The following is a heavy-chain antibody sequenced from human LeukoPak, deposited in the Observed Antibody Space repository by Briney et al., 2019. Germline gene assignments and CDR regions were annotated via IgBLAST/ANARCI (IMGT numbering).Heavy chain of an antibody. D-gene: IGHD1-26*01. Sequence: GGSLRLSCAASGFTFSSYAMHWVRQAPGKGLEWVAVISYDGSNKYYADSVKGRFTISRDNSKNTLYLQMNSLRAEDTAVYYCARDPPPSGSYLSFGFDYWGQGTLVTVSS. J-gene: IGHJ4*02. CDR2: ISYDGSNK. CDR3: ARDPPPSGSYLSFGFDY. V-gene: IGHV3-30*04. CDR1: GFTFSSYA.